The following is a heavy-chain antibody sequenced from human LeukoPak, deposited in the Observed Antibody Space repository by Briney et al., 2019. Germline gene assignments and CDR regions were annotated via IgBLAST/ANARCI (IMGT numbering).Heavy chain of an antibody. CDR3: VSEDSGYVGNY. V-gene: IGHV3-20*04. CDR2: INWNGGST. CDR1: GFTFDDYG. Sequence: PGGSLRLSCAASGFTFDDYGMSWLRQAPGKGLEWVSGINWNGGSTGYADSVKGRFTISRDNAKNSLYLRMYSLRAEDTATYYCVSEDSGYVGNYWGQGTLVTVSS. J-gene: IGHJ4*02. D-gene: IGHD5-12*01.